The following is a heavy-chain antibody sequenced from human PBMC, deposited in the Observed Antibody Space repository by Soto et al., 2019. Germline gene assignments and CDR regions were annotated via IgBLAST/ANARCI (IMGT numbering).Heavy chain of an antibody. Sequence: QVQLQASGPGLVKPSGTLSLTCAVSGGSISSSNWWSWVRQPPGKGLEWIGEIHHTGSTNYNPSLKSRVTSSVDKSEYKFSPELSSVTAADTAVYYRAGGVVGTSCYNPCGQGTLVTVAS. CDR2: IHHTGST. CDR3: AGGVVGTSCYNP. J-gene: IGHJ5*02. D-gene: IGHD2-2*02. V-gene: IGHV4-4*02. CDR1: GGSISSSNW.